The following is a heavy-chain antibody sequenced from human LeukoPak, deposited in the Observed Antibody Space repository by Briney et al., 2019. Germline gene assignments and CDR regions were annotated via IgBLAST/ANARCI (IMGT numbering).Heavy chain of an antibody. CDR3: AKDRGFGESIGQFDY. CDR1: GFTFDDYA. Sequence: LSGGSLRLSCAASGFTFDDYAMHWVRQAPGKGLEWVSGISWNSGSIGYADSVKGRFTISRDNAKNSLYLQMNSLRAEDTALYYCAKDRGFGESIGQFDYWGQGTLVTVSS. V-gene: IGHV3-9*01. D-gene: IGHD3-10*01. J-gene: IGHJ4*02. CDR2: ISWNSGSI.